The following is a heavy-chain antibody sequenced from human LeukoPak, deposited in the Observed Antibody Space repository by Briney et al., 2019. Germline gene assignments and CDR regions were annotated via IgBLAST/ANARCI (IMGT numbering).Heavy chain of an antibody. V-gene: IGHV4-59*01. Sequence: PSETLSLTCTVSGASISTYYWSWIRHSPGKGLEWIGYLYSRGSPNYNPSLKRRVTISVDTSKNHFSLTLSSVTAADTAVYYCARLQPNSGEWAFDIWGQGTMVTVSS. D-gene: IGHD1-1*01. CDR2: LYSRGSP. CDR1: GASISTYY. CDR3: ARLQPNSGEWAFDI. J-gene: IGHJ3*02.